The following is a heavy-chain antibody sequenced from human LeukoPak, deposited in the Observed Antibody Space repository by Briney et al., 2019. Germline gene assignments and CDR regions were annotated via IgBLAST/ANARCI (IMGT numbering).Heavy chain of an antibody. CDR1: DYSSSSGYY. CDR2: IYRTGST. CDR3: ARGITMIGRLRFDP. J-gene: IGHJ5*02. D-gene: IGHD3-22*01. Sequence: SETLSLTCTVSDYSSSSGYYWGWIRQPPGKGLEWIGSIYRTGSTYYNPSLRSRVTISVDTSKNQFSLKLSSVTAADTALYYCARGITMIGRLRFDPWGQGTLVTVSS. V-gene: IGHV4-38-2*02.